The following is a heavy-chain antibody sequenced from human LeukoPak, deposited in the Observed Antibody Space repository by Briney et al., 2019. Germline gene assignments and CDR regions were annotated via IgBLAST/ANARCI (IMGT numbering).Heavy chain of an antibody. J-gene: IGHJ3*02. CDR3: ARASPYYYDSSGPYDAFDI. CDR2: IYYSGST. D-gene: IGHD3-22*01. CDR1: GGSISSGDYY. V-gene: IGHV4-30-4*08. Sequence: SQTLSLTCTVSGGSISSGDYYWSWIRQPPGKGLEWIGYIYYSGSTYYNPSLKSRVTISVDTTKKQFSLKLSSVTAADTAVYYCARASPYYYDSSGPYDAFDIWGQGTMVTVSS.